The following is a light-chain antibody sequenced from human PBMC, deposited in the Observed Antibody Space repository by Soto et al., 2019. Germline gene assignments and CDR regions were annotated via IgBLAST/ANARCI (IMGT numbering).Light chain of an antibody. CDR2: TAS. V-gene: IGKV1-12*01. CDR1: QGISSR. Sequence: DIQMTQSPSSVSASVGARVTTTGRASQGISSRLAWYQQKPGKAPKALSYTASSLQSGVPSRFRGSGSGTDFTLTISSLKPEDFATYYCQQANSFPLTVGGGTKVDIK. CDR3: QQANSFPLT. J-gene: IGKJ4*01.